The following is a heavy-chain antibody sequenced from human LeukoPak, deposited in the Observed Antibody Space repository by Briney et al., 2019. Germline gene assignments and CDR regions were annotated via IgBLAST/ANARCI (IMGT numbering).Heavy chain of an antibody. CDR2: ISASGGST. V-gene: IGHV3-23*01. CDR1: GFTFSNYA. Sequence: PGGSLRLSCAASGFTFSNYAMSWVRQAPGKGLEWVSGISASGGSTYDADSVTGRFTISRDNPKKTLYLQMNSLRAEDTAVYYCARDEGYFQHWGQGTLVTVSS. CDR3: ARDEGYFQH. J-gene: IGHJ1*01.